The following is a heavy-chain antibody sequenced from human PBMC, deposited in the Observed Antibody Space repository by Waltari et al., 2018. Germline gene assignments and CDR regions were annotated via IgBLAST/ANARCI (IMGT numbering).Heavy chain of an antibody. J-gene: IGHJ4*02. CDR2: ISGNTGRT. D-gene: IGHD5-12*01. Sequence: QLVESGGGLVQPGGSLRLYCAASGFTFNSSAITCVRQAPGKGLEWVSGISGNTGRTYYADSVKGRFTISRDNSKHTLYLQMNSLRAEDTAVYYCAKDHGFSGNDYPTYLDYWGQGTSVTVSS. CDR3: AKDHGFSGNDYPTYLDY. CDR1: GFTFNSSA. V-gene: IGHV3-23*04.